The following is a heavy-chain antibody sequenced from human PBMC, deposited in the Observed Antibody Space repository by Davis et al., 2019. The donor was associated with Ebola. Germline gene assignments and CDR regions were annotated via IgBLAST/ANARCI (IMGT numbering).Heavy chain of an antibody. CDR2: INPGGGST. J-gene: IGHJ4*02. Sequence: AASVKVSCKASGDTFTSYAINWVRQAPGQGPEWMGIINPGGGSTTYAQKFQGRVTMTRDTSTSTAYMELRSLRSDDTAVYYCARGWTYYYGSGSYSTRYYFDYWGQGTLVTVSS. V-gene: IGHV1-46*01. CDR3: ARGWTYYYGSGSYSTRYYFDY. D-gene: IGHD3-10*01. CDR1: GDTFTSYA.